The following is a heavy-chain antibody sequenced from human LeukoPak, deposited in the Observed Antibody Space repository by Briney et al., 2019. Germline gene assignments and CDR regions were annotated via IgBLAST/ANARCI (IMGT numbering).Heavy chain of an antibody. CDR3: ARDLGSGSYSFALDY. CDR2: ISSSGSTI. V-gene: IGHV3-11*01. Sequence: GGSLSLSCAASGFTFSDYSMSWIRQAPGKGLEWVSYISSSGSTIYYADSVKGRFTISRDNAKNSLYLQVNSLRAEDTAVYYCARDLGSGSYSFALDYWGQGTLVTVSS. J-gene: IGHJ4*02. CDR1: GFTFSDYS. D-gene: IGHD1-26*01.